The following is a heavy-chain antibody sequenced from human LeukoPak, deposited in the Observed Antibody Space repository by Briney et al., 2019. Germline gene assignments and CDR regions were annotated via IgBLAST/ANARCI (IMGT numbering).Heavy chain of an antibody. J-gene: IGHJ6*03. CDR2: ISVYNGNT. CDR1: GYTFTSYG. CDR3: ATVKSIAARRYYYYYMDV. V-gene: IGHV1-18*01. Sequence: ASVKVSCKASGYTFTSYGISWVRQAPGQGLEWIGWISVYNGNTNYAQKLQGRVTMTTDTSTSTAYMELRSLRSDDTAVYYCATVKSIAARRYYYYYMDVWGKGTTVTVSS. D-gene: IGHD6-6*01.